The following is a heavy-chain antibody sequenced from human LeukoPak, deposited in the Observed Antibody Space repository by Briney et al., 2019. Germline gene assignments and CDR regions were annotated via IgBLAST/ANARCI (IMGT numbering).Heavy chain of an antibody. CDR3: ARGYSGTYLTVGY. J-gene: IGHJ4*02. D-gene: IGHD1-26*01. CDR1: GGSISSYY. Sequence: SETLSLTCTVSGGSISSYYWSWIRQPPGKGLEWIGYIYYTGRTSYNPSLKSRVTISVDTSKNQFSLKLSSVTAADTAMYYCARGYSGTYLTVGYWGQGTLVTVSS. CDR2: IYYTGRT. V-gene: IGHV4-59*01.